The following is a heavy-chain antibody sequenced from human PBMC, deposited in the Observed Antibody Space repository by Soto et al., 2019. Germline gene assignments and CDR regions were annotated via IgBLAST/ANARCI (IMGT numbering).Heavy chain of an antibody. J-gene: IGHJ6*02. CDR3: ARDLGEWFGELLYRYYYYGMDV. Sequence: GGSLRLSCAASGFTFSSYSMNWVRQAPGKGLEWVSSISSSSSYIYYADSVKGRFTISRDNAKNSLYLQMNSLRAEDTAVYYCARDLGEWFGELLYRYYYYGMDVWGQGTTVTVSS. D-gene: IGHD3-10*01. CDR1: GFTFSSYS. CDR2: ISSSSSYI. V-gene: IGHV3-21*01.